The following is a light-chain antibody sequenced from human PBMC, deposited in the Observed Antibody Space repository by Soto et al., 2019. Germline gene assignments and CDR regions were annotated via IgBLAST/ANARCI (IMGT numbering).Light chain of an antibody. Sequence: QSALTQPASVSGSPGQSITISCTGTSSDVGGYNYVSWYQQHPGKAPKLMIYEVSNRPSGVSNRFSGSKSVNTASLTSSGLQAEDEADYYCSSYTSSSTLGVFGGGTQLAVL. CDR1: SSDVGGYNY. CDR2: EVS. CDR3: SSYTSSSTLGV. J-gene: IGLJ2*01. V-gene: IGLV2-14*01.